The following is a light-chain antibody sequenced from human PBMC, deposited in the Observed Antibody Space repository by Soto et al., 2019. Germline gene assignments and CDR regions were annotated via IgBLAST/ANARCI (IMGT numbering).Light chain of an antibody. J-gene: IGKJ1*01. CDR3: QQYTTVPWT. CDR2: GAS. CDR1: QNTDSW. Sequence: DIQMTQSPSTLSASVGDRVTITCRASQNTDSWLAWYQQKPGKAPKVLIYGASTVESGVPPRFSGRGSGTEFTLAISSLQPDDSATYYCQQYTTVPWTFGQGTKVEIK. V-gene: IGKV1-5*01.